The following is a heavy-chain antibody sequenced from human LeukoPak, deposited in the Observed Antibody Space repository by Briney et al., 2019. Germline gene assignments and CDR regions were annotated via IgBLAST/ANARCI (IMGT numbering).Heavy chain of an antibody. J-gene: IGHJ4*02. CDR3: ARRIAARRIFGY. D-gene: IGHD6-6*01. CDR2: INHSGST. CDR1: GGSFSGYY. V-gene: IGHV4-34*01. Sequence: SETLSLTCAVYGGSFSGYYWSWIRQPPGXGLEWIGEINHSGSTNYNPSLKSRVTISVDTSKNQFSLKLSSVTAADTAVYYCARRIAARRIFGYWGQGTLVTASS.